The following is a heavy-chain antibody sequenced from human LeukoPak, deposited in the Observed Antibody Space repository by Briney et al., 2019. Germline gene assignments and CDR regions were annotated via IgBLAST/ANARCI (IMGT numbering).Heavy chain of an antibody. CDR1: GLTFSSNY. CDR3: ARGGSHLVAFDI. Sequence: GGSLRLSCAASGLTFSSNYMSWVRQAPGKGLEGVSVIYTGGRTYYADSVKGRFIISRDNSKNTLYLQMNGLRAEDSAVYYCARGGSHLVAFDIWGQGTTVTVSS. D-gene: IGHD1-26*01. V-gene: IGHV3-53*01. CDR2: IYTGGRT. J-gene: IGHJ3*02.